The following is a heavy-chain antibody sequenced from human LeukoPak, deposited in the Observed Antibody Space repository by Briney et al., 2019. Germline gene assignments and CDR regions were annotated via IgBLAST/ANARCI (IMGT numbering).Heavy chain of an antibody. CDR2: ISGSGGST. D-gene: IGHD6-13*01. CDR1: GFTFSSYA. J-gene: IGHJ4*02. CDR3: AKVFGVGIAAAAMYYFDY. Sequence: GGSLRLSCAASGFTFSSYAMSWVRQASGKGLEWVSAISGSGGSTYYADSVKGRFTISRDNSKNTLYLQMNSLRAEDTAVYYCAKVFGVGIAAAAMYYFDYWGQGTLVTVSS. V-gene: IGHV3-23*01.